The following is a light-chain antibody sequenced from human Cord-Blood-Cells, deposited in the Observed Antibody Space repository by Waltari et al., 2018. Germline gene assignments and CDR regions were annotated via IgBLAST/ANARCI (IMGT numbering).Light chain of an antibody. CDR3: QQYGSSPKA. J-gene: IGKJ4*01. Sequence: EIVLTQSPGTLSLSPGERATLSCRASQSVSSSYLAWYQQKPGQAPRLLIYGASSRATGIPDRFSCSGSGTDFTLTISRLEPEDFAVYYCQQYGSSPKAFGGGTKVEIK. CDR2: GAS. CDR1: QSVSSSY. V-gene: IGKV3-20*01.